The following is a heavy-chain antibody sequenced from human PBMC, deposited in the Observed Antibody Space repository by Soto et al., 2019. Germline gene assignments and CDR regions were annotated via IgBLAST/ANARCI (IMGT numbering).Heavy chain of an antibody. CDR1: GFTFSSYA. D-gene: IGHD5-18*01. CDR2: ISGSGGST. V-gene: IGHV3-23*01. J-gene: IGHJ4*02. CDR3: AKDPLEIQLWPKYYFDY. Sequence: SLRLSCAASGFTFSSYAVSWVRQAPGKGLEWVSAISGSGGSTYYADSVKGRFTISRDNSKNTLYLQMNSLRAEDTAVYYCAKDPLEIQLWPKYYFDYWGQGTLVTVSS.